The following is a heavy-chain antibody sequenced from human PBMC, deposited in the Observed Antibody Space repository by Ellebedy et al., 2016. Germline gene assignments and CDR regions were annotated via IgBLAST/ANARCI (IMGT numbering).Heavy chain of an antibody. J-gene: IGHJ4*02. CDR2: ISYDGSNK. D-gene: IGHD5-18*01. Sequence: GESLKISXAASGFTFSSYGMHWVRQPPGKGLEWVAVISYDGSNKYYADSVKGRFTISRDNSKNTLYLQMNSLRAKDTAVYYCAKDGAAMVGRVFDYWGQGTLVTVSS. CDR1: GFTFSSYG. CDR3: AKDGAAMVGRVFDY. V-gene: IGHV3-30*18.